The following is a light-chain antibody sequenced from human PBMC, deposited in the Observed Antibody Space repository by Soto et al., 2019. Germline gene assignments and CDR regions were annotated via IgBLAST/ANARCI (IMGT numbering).Light chain of an antibody. J-gene: IGKJ3*01. CDR1: QSVSSR. CDR3: QRYVGSPFS. CDR2: GAS. Sequence: EIVLTQSPGTLSLSPGERATLSCRASQSVSSRLAWYQQKPGQAPRLLISGASDRATGIPDRFSASGSGSVFTLTISRREPEDFAVYSCQRYVGSPFSFGPGTKVEIK. V-gene: IGKV3-20*01.